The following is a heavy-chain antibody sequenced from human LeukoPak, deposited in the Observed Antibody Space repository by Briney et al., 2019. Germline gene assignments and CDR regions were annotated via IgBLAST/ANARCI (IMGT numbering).Heavy chain of an antibody. CDR2: INPSGGST. CDR1: GYTFTSYG. D-gene: IGHD3-9*01. V-gene: IGHV1-46*01. CDR3: ARSTVDPYDILTGYYLSLRHYYFDY. Sequence: GASVKVSCKASGYTFTSYGISWVRQAPGQGLEWMGIINPSGGSTSHAQKFQGRVTMTRDTSTSTVYMELSSLRSEDTAVYYCARSTVDPYDILTGYYLSLRHYYFDYWGQGTLVTVSS. J-gene: IGHJ4*02.